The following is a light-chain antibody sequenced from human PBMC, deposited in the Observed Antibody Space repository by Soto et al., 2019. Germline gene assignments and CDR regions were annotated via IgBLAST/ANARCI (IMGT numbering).Light chain of an antibody. V-gene: IGLV1-47*01. Sequence: QAVVTQPPSASGTPGQRVTISCSGSSSNIGSNYVYWYQQLPGTAPTLLIYRNNQRPSGVPDRFSGSKSGTSASLAISGLRSEDEADYYCAAWDDSLSGPVFGGGTKVTVL. CDR3: AAWDDSLSGPV. CDR1: SSNIGSNY. J-gene: IGLJ2*01. CDR2: RNN.